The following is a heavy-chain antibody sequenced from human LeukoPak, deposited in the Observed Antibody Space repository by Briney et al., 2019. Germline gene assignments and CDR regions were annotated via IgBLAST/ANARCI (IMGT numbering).Heavy chain of an antibody. CDR1: GYTFTSYG. CDR2: ISAYNGNT. D-gene: IGHD3-22*01. J-gene: IGHJ4*02. Sequence: ASVKVSCKASGYTFTSYGISWVRQAPGQGLEWMGWISAYNGNTNYAQKLQGRVTMTTDTSTGTAYMELRSLRSDDTAVYYCARDYYDSSGLVDDYWGQGTLVTVSS. CDR3: ARDYYDSSGLVDDY. V-gene: IGHV1-18*01.